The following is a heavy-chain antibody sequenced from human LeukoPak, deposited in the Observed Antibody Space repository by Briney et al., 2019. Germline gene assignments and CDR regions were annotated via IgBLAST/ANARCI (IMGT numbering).Heavy chain of an antibody. CDR1: GFTFRDYA. D-gene: IGHD6-19*01. CDR2: IRSKAYGGTT. CDR3: TRVGRAVAGHYYYYYMDV. V-gene: IGHV3-49*04. Sequence: GGSLRLSCTASGFTFRDYAMSWVRQAPGKGLEWVGFIRSKAYGGTTEYAASVKGRFTISRDDSKSIAYLQMNSLKTEDTAVYYCTRVGRAVAGHYYYYYMDVWGKGTTVTVSS. J-gene: IGHJ6*03.